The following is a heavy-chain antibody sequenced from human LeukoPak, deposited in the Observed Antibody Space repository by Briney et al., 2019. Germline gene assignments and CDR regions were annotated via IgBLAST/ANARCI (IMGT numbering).Heavy chain of an antibody. CDR3: AKDSRRIVVVVAASTPHYY. CDR1: GFTFSSYA. D-gene: IGHD2-15*01. CDR2: ISGSGGST. J-gene: IGHJ4*02. Sequence: GGSLRLSCAASGFTFSSYAMSWVRQAPGKGLEWVSAISGSGGSTYYADSVKGRFTISRDNSKNTLYLQMNSLRAEDTAVYYCAKDSRRIVVVVAASTPHYYWGQGTLVTVSS. V-gene: IGHV3-23*01.